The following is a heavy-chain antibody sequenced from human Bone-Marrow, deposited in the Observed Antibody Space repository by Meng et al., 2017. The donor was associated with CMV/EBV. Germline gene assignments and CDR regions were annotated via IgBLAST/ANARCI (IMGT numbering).Heavy chain of an antibody. D-gene: IGHD1-26*01. CDR3: AKEDRYSGSYYDHYGMDV. V-gene: IGHV3-9*01. CDR2: ISWNSGHI. J-gene: IGHJ6*01. Sequence: SLKISCAASGFTFDDYAMHWVRQAPGKGLEWVSGISWNSGHIAYADSVKGRFTISRDNSKNTLYLQMNSRRAEDTAVYYCAKEDRYSGSYYDHYGMDVWGQGTTVTGSS. CDR1: GFTFDDYA.